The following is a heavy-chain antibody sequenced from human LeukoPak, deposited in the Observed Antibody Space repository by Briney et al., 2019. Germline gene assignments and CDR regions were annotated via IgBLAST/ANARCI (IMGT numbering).Heavy chain of an antibody. CDR2: VYYTGDT. D-gene: IGHD3-3*01. V-gene: IGHV4-59*01. CDR1: DGSIGTYY. Sequence: SETLSLTCTVSDGSIGTYYWSWIRQPPGKGLEWIGYVYYTGDTNLNPSLKSRVTISVDTSKNQFSLKLYSVTAADTAVYYCARVASHEFWSNYHANNWLDLWGQGTLVAVSS. J-gene: IGHJ5*02. CDR3: ARVASHEFWSNYHANNWLDL.